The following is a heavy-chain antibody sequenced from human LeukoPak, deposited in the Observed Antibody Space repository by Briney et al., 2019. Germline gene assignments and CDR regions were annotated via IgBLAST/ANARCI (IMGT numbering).Heavy chain of an antibody. CDR2: IYPRDSDT. CDR3: ARWHPSWDFPY. V-gene: IGHV5-51*03. J-gene: IGHJ4*02. CDR1: GYNFASYW. D-gene: IGHD3-3*01. Sequence: GESLKISCKGSGYNFASYWTGWVRQMPGKGLEWMGIIYPRDSDTRYSPSFQGQVTISADKSISTAYLQWSSLRASDTAMYYCARWHPSWDFPYWGQGTLVTVSS.